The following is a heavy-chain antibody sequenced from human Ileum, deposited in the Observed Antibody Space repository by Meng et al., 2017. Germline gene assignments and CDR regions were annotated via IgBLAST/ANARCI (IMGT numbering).Heavy chain of an antibody. V-gene: IGHV1-3*01. J-gene: IGHJ4*02. D-gene: IGHD1-1*01. Sequence: QVQLVQSGTEVKKVGASVKVSCTASGYTFRNYPLHWVRQAPRQRPEWMGWINACNWNNKISQKFQGKITISNDTSATAHMELSSLRSEDKAVYFCARENDNWNYFDYWGQGSLVTVSS. CDR1: GYTFRNYP. CDR2: INACNWNN. CDR3: ARENDNWNYFDY.